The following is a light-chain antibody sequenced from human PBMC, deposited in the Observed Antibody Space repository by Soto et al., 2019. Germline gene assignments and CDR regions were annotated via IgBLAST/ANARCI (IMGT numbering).Light chain of an antibody. J-gene: IGKJ4*01. CDR2: STS. V-gene: IGKV3-20*01. CDR3: EQYDKSTT. Sequence: EIVLTQSPGTLSLSPGDRATLSCRASQSQRVSHIAWYQPRRGQAPRLLILSTSPRAAGIPDRFTGRGSGTHFTLAISRLEPEDFVVYYCEQYDKSTTFGGGTRVDI. CDR1: QSQRVSH.